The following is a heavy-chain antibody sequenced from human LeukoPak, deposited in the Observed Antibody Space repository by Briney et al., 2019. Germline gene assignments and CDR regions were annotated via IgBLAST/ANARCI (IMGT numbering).Heavy chain of an antibody. CDR3: GGGLGYCSSTRCPPDS. D-gene: IGHD2-2*01. J-gene: IGHJ5*01. Sequence: SETLSLTCTVSVVSITRNDQLCSRIRQPPGKGLEWFGYIYYSGTTYYNPSLKGRVNMSSDKYKNQFSLNLNSVTAADTAFYYCGGGLGYCSSTRCPPDSWGQGTLVTVSS. V-gene: IGHV4-30-4*01. CDR2: IYYSGTT. CDR1: VVSITRNDQL.